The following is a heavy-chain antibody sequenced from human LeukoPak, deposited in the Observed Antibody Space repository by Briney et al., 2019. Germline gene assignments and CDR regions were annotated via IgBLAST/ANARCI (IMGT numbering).Heavy chain of an antibody. CDR2: IFYSGKS. J-gene: IGHJ4*02. D-gene: IGHD3-16*01. CDR3: ARLGDVEVNGGTLDY. CDR1: GASITGNYY. Sequence: SETLSLTCSVSGASITGNYYWGWIRQPPGKGLEWIGTIFYSGKSKKNPSLRGRVSISVDTSKNHFLLKLTSVTVADTAVYFCARLGDVEVNGGTLDYWGRGILVTVSS. V-gene: IGHV4-39*02.